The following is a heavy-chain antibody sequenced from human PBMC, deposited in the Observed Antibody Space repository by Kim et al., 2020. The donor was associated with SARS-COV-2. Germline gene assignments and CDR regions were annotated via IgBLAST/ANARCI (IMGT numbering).Heavy chain of an antibody. Sequence: GVSLRLSCAVSGFTLSDHYMDWVRQAPGKGLEWVGRSRDRAKSYTTDYAASVKGRFIISRDDSKNSLSLEMNSLKTEDTAVYYCARGANSDYWGQGTLVT. D-gene: IGHD2-15*01. CDR3: ARGANSDY. CDR1: GFTLSDHY. J-gene: IGHJ4*02. CDR2: SRDRAKSYTT. V-gene: IGHV3-72*01.